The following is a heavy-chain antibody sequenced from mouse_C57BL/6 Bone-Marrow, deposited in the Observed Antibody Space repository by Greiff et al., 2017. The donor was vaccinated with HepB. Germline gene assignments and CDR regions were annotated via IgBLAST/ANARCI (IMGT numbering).Heavy chain of an antibody. Sequence: VQLQQPGAELVMPGASVKLSCKASGYTFTSYWMHWVKQRPGQGLEWIGEIDPSDSYTNYNQKFKGKSTLTVDKSSSTDYMQLSSLTSEDSAVYYCARNYGLYFDYWGKGTTLTVSS. D-gene: IGHD1-1*01. CDR3: ARNYGLYFDY. V-gene: IGHV1-69*01. J-gene: IGHJ2*01. CDR2: IDPSDSYT. CDR1: GYTFTSYW.